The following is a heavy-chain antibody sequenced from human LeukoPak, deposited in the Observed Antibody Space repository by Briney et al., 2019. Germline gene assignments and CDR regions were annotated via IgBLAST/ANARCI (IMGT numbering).Heavy chain of an antibody. CDR3: ARDESNSITMVRGVIITPGFDY. CDR2: IKQDGSEK. V-gene: IGHV3-7*03. CDR1: GFTFSSYW. J-gene: IGHJ4*02. Sequence: GGSLRLSCAASGFTFSSYWMSWVRQAPGKGLEWVANIKQDGSEKYYVDSVKGRFTISRDNAKNSLYLQMNSLRAEDTAVYYSARDESNSITMVRGVIITPGFDYWGQGTLVTVSS. D-gene: IGHD3-10*01.